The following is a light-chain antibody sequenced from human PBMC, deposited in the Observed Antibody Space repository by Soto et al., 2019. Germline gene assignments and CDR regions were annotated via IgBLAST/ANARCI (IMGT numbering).Light chain of an antibody. CDR3: QQSYSTPLT. CDR2: AAS. V-gene: IGKV1-39*01. Sequence: DIQMTQSPSSLSTSVGDRVTITCRASQSISTYLNWYQQKPGKAPKVLIYAASSLQSGVPSRFSGSGSGTDFTLTISSLQPEDFAIYYCQQSYSTPLTLAEGPRWRSN. J-gene: IGKJ4*01. CDR1: QSISTY.